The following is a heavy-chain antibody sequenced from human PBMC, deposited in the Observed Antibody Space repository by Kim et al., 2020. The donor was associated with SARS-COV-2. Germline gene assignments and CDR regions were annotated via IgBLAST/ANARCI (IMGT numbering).Heavy chain of an antibody. D-gene: IGHD4-17*01. Sequence: SETLSLTCAVYGGSFSGYYWSWIRQPPGKGLEWIGEINHSGSTNYNPSLKSRVTISVDTSKNQFSLKLSSVTAADTAVYYCAIATPGDGDYHEGVDYWGQGTLVTVSS. J-gene: IGHJ4*02. V-gene: IGHV4-34*01. CDR3: AIATPGDGDYHEGVDY. CDR1: GGSFSGYY. CDR2: INHSGST.